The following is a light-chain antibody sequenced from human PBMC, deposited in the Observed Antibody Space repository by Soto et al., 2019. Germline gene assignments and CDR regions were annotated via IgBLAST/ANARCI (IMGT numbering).Light chain of an antibody. Sequence: EIVMTQTPATLSVSPGERATLSCRASQSVSSNLAWYQQKPGRAPRLLIYGASTRATGISARFSGSGSGTEFTVTISSLQSEDYAVYYCQQYNNWPLTFGGGTKVEIK. V-gene: IGKV3-15*01. CDR2: GAS. CDR3: QQYNNWPLT. CDR1: QSVSSN. J-gene: IGKJ4*01.